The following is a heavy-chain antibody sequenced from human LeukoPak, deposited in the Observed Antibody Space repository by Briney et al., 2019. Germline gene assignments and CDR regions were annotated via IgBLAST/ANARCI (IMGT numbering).Heavy chain of an antibody. Sequence: GGSLRPSCAASGFTFSSYGMHWVRQAPGKGLEWVAFIRYDGSNKYYADSVKGRFTISRDNSKNTLYLQMNSLRAEDTAVYYCAKDRGLYSSSLYFDYWGQGTLVTVSS. CDR2: IRYDGSNK. J-gene: IGHJ4*02. CDR3: AKDRGLYSSSLYFDY. V-gene: IGHV3-30*02. D-gene: IGHD6-13*01. CDR1: GFTFSSYG.